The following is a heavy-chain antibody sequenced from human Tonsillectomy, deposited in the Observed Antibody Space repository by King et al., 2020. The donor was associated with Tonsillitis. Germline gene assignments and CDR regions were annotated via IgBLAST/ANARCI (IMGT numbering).Heavy chain of an antibody. CDR2: ISSSSSYI. V-gene: IGHV3-21*01. D-gene: IGHD2-21*01. CDR1: DFTFSSYS. Sequence: VQLVQSGGGLVKPGGSLRLSCAASDFTFSSYSMNWVRQAPGKGLGWVSFISSSSSYIYYADSVKGRFTISRDNAKNSLYLQMNSLRAEDTAVYYCARVAPGSQYDYWGQGTLVTVSS. J-gene: IGHJ4*02. CDR3: ARVAPGSQYDY.